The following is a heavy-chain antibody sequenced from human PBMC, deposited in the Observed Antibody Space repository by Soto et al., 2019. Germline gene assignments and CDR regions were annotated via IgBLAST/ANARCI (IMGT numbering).Heavy chain of an antibody. J-gene: IGHJ4*02. D-gene: IGHD3-10*01. CDR1: GYTFTSYG. V-gene: IGHV1-18*01. CDR3: AKDQVLWFGEYTLFY. Sequence: ASVKVSCKASGYTFTSYGISWVRQAPGQGLEWMGWISAYNGNTNYAQKLQGRVTMTTDTSTSTAYMELRSLRAEDTAVYYCAKDQVLWFGEYTLFYWGQGTLVTVSS. CDR2: ISAYNGNT.